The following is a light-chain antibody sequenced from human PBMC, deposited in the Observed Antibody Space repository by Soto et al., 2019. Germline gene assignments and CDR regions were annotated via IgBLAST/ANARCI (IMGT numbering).Light chain of an antibody. Sequence: DIQMTQSPSSLSASVGDRVTITCRASQDIAGWIAWYQQKPGQAPKCLIFATSSLHSGVPPRFSGSGSGTDFTLSISSLQPEDFATYYCQQDQSYPLTFGPGTRLEIK. CDR3: QQDQSYPLT. V-gene: IGKV1D-16*01. J-gene: IGKJ5*01. CDR2: ATS. CDR1: QDIAGW.